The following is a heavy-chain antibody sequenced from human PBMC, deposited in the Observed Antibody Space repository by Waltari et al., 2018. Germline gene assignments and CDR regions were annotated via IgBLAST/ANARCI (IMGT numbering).Heavy chain of an antibody. J-gene: IGHJ4*02. CDR2: IHPNSGAT. D-gene: IGHD3-22*01. CDR1: GYTFTGHY. CDR3: ARDHYYDSPGLDY. V-gene: IGHV1-2*02. Sequence: QVQLVQSGAEMKKPGASVIVSCKTSGYTFTGHYIPWVRQAPGQGLAWMGWIHPNSGATRYAQIFQGRVIMTRDTSISTVYMDLSGLKSDDTAVYYCARDHYYDSPGLDYWGQGTLVTVSS.